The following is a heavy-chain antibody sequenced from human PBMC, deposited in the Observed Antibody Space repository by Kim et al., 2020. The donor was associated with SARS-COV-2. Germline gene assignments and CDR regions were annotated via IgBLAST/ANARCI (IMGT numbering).Heavy chain of an antibody. V-gene: IGHV1-8*01. D-gene: IGHD5-18*01. J-gene: IGHJ6*02. CDR3: ARGAMGTAMVVYYYYGMDV. Sequence: ASVKVSCKASGYTFTSYDINWVRQATGQGLEWMGWMNPNSGNTGYAQKFQGRVTMTRNTSISTAYMELSSLRSEDTAVYYCARGAMGTAMVVYYYYGMDVWGQGTTVTVSS. CDR1: GYTFTSYD. CDR2: MNPNSGNT.